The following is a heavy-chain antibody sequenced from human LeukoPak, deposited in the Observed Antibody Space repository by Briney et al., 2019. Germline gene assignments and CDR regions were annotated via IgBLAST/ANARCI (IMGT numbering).Heavy chain of an antibody. V-gene: IGHV1-46*01. CDR1: GYTFTSYY. CDR2: INPSGGST. CDR3: ARSLNGGPYYYDSSLEFDP. J-gene: IGHJ5*02. Sequence: ASVKVSCKASGYTFTSYYMHWVRQAPGQGLEWMGIINPSGGSTSYAQKFQGRVTMTRDMSTSTVYMELSSLRSEDTAVYYCARSLNGGPYYYDSSLEFDPWGQGTLVTVSS. D-gene: IGHD3-22*01.